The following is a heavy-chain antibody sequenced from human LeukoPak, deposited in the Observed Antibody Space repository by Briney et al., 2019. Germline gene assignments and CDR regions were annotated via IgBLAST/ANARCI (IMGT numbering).Heavy chain of an antibody. D-gene: IGHD6-19*01. Sequence: HPGGSLRLSCAASGFTFSSYGMHWVRQAPGKGLEWVAFIRYDGSNKYYADSVKGRFTISRDNSKNTLYLQMNSLRAEDTAFYYCAKDIRTGWYTPGYWGQGTLVTVSA. CDR2: IRYDGSNK. CDR3: AKDIRTGWYTPGY. J-gene: IGHJ4*02. CDR1: GFTFSSYG. V-gene: IGHV3-30*02.